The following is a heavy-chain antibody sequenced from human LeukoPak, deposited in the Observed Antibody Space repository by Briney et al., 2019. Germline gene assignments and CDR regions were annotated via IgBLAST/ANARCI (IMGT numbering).Heavy chain of an antibody. CDR1: GGSISSGDYY. J-gene: IGHJ4*02. Sequence: SQTLSLTCTVSGGSISSGDYYWAWIRQPPGKGLEWIGNIYYSGSTYYNPSLKSRVTISVDTSKNQFSLKLNSVTAADTAVYYCARCLRSNYQDSSGYLDFWGQGTLVTVSS. D-gene: IGHD3-22*01. CDR2: IYYSGST. CDR3: ARCLRSNYQDSSGYLDF. V-gene: IGHV4-39*01.